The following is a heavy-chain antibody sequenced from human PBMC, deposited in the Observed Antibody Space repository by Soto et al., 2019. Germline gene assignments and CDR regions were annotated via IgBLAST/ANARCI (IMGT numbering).Heavy chain of an antibody. D-gene: IGHD6-13*01. CDR1: GGSFRGYY. Sequence: PSETLSLTCAVYGGSFRGYYWGWTRQPPGKGLEWIGEINHSGSTNYNPSLKSRVTISVDTSKNQFSLKLSSVTAADTAVYYCARGGGPGYSSSWYFKGGAFDIWGQGTMVTVSS. V-gene: IGHV4-34*01. CDR2: INHSGST. J-gene: IGHJ3*02. CDR3: ARGGGPGYSSSWYFKGGAFDI.